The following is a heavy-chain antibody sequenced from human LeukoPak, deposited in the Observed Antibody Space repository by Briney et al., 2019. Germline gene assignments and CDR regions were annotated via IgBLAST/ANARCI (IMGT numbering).Heavy chain of an antibody. J-gene: IGHJ5*02. CDR2: IYYSGST. CDR1: GGSISSSSYY. CDR3: ARAGGSREDVLLWFGDPSGPYNWFDP. D-gene: IGHD3-10*01. Sequence: SETLSLTCTVSGGSISSSSYYWGWIRQPPGKGLEWIGSIYYSGSTYYNPSLKSRVTISVDTSKNQFSLKLSSVTAADTAVYYCARAGGSREDVLLWFGDPSGPYNWFDPWGQGTLVTVSS. V-gene: IGHV4-39*07.